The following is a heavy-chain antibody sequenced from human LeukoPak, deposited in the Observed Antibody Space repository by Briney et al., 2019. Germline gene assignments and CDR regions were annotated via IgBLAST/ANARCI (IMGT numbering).Heavy chain of an antibody. CDR1: GFTFSSYA. J-gene: IGHJ4*02. D-gene: IGHD6-13*01. CDR3: AKDNPDSSSWTYYFDY. CDR2: ISGSGGST. Sequence: GGSLRLSCAASGFTFSSYAMSWVRQAPGKGLEWVSAISGSGGSTYYADSVKGRFTISRDNSKNTLYLQMNSLRAEDTAVYYCAKDNPDSSSWTYYFDYWGQGTLVTVSS. V-gene: IGHV3-23*01.